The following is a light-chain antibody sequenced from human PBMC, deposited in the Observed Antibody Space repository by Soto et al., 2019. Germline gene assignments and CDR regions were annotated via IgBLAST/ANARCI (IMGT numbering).Light chain of an antibody. CDR3: QQYGSSPIT. CDR1: QAVSNNY. V-gene: IGKV3-20*01. CDR2: GAS. Sequence: EIVLTQSPDTLSLSSGERATLSCRASQAVSNNYLAWYQQKPGQSPRLLIHGASRRATDIPDTFSGSGSATDFSLTISRLEPEDFAVYYCQQYGSSPITFGQGTRLDIK. J-gene: IGKJ5*01.